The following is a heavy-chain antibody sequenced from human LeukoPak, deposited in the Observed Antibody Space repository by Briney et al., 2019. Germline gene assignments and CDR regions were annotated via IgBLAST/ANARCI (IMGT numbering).Heavy chain of an antibody. J-gene: IGHJ4*02. Sequence: SETLSLTCTVSGGSISSYYWSWIRQPPGKGLEWIGYIYYSGSTNYNPSLKSRVTISVDTSKNQLSLKLSSVTAADTAVYYCASLGGYDYGSSDYWGQGTLVTVSS. CDR3: ASLGGYDYGSSDY. CDR1: GGSISSYY. V-gene: IGHV4-59*12. CDR2: IYYSGST. D-gene: IGHD5-12*01.